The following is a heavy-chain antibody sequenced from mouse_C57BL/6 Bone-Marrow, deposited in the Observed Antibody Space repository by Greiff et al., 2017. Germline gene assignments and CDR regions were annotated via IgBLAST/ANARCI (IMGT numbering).Heavy chain of an antibody. Sequence: QVHVKQSGAELVKPGASVKLSCKASGYTFTSYWMHWVKQRPGQGLEWIGMIHPNSGSTNYNEKFKSKATLTVDKSSSTAYMQLSSLTSEDSAVYYCARCDGNFWYFDVWGTGTTVTVSS. CDR1: GYTFTSYW. V-gene: IGHV1-64*01. J-gene: IGHJ1*03. D-gene: IGHD2-1*01. CDR2: IHPNSGST. CDR3: ARCDGNFWYFDV.